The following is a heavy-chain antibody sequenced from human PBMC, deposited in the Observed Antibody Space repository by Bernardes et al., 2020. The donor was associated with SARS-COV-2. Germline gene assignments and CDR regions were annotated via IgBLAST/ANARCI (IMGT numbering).Heavy chain of an antibody. J-gene: IGHJ3*02. CDR2: IRGNGDTT. D-gene: IGHD2-8*01. Sequence: GSPRISCAASGFTFSSYAMSWVRQAPGKGLEWVSAIRGNGDTTYYADSVKGRFTISRDNSENTLYLQMNSLRVEDTAVYYCAKEWDTVPGNAFDIWGHGTLVTVSS. V-gene: IGHV3-23*01. CDR1: GFTFSSYA. CDR3: AKEWDTVPGNAFDI.